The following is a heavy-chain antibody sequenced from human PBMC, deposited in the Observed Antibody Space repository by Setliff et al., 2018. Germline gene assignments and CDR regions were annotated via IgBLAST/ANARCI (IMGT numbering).Heavy chain of an antibody. CDR1: GFTFSNYG. CDR2: ISTSGSTI. CDR3: ARLALTGYDSSGYYYALDYYYYMDV. V-gene: IGHV3-48*01. J-gene: IGHJ6*03. Sequence: GGSLRLSCAASGFTFSNYGMTWVRQAPGKGLEWISYISTSGSTIYYADSVKGRFTISRDNSKNTLYLQMNSLGAEDTAMYYCARLALTGYDSSGYYYALDYYYYMDVWGKGTTVTVSS. D-gene: IGHD3-22*01.